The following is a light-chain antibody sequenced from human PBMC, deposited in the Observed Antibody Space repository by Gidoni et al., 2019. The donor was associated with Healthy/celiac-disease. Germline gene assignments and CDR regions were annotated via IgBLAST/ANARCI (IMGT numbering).Light chain of an antibody. CDR2: DAS. V-gene: IGKV1-5*01. Sequence: DIQMTQSPSTLSASVGDRVTITCRASQSISSRLAWYQQKPGKAPKLLIYDASSLESGVPSRFSGSGSGTEFTLTISSLQPDDFATYYCQQYNSYAWTFGQXTKVEIK. J-gene: IGKJ1*01. CDR1: QSISSR. CDR3: QQYNSYAWT.